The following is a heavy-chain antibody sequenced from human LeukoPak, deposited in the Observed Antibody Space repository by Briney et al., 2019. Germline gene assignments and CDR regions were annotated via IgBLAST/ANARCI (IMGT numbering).Heavy chain of an antibody. CDR2: IKQDGSEK. J-gene: IGHJ4*02. V-gene: IGHV3-7*04. CDR1: GFTFSSYW. D-gene: IGHD2-21*02. CDR3: ARGFVVVTAIPYY. Sequence: PGGSLRLSCAASGFTFSSYWMSWVRQAPGKGLEWVANIKQDGSEKYYVDSVKGRFTISRDNAKNSQYLQMNSLRAEDTAVYYCARGFVVVTAIPYYWGQGTLVTVSS.